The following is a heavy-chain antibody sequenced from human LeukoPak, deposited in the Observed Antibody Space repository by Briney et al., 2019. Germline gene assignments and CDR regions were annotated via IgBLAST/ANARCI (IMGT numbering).Heavy chain of an antibody. V-gene: IGHV3-30*18. CDR3: AKAGSSGSFDS. Sequence: GKSLRLSCAASGFTFSNYAMHWVRQASGKGLEWVALISYDGYNKYYADSMKGRFTISRDNSKNTLYLQMNSLRADDTAVYYCAKAGSSGSFDSWGQGTLVTVSS. D-gene: IGHD6-19*01. J-gene: IGHJ4*02. CDR2: ISYDGYNK. CDR1: GFTFSNYA.